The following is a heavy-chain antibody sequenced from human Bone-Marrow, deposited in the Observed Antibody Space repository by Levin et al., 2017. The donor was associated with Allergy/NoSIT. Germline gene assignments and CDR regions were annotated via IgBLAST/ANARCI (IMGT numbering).Heavy chain of an antibody. CDR1: GGSVSSGSYY. J-gene: IGHJ6*02. D-gene: IGHD2/OR15-2a*01. V-gene: IGHV4-61*01. Sequence: SETLSLTCTVSGGSVSSGSYYWSWIRQPPGKGLEWIGYIYYSGSTNYNPSLKSRVTISVDTSKNQFSLKLSSVTAADTAVYYCARDYFSRGSFYGMDVWGQGTTVTVSS. CDR2: IYYSGST. CDR3: ARDYFSRGSFYGMDV.